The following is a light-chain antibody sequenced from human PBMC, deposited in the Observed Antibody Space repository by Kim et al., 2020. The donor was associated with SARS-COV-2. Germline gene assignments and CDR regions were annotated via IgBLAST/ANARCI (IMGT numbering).Light chain of an antibody. CDR2: GAS. V-gene: IGKV3-20*01. Sequence: EVVLTQSPGTLSLSPGERATLSCRASQSISTSFLAWYQQKPGQAPRLLIYGASNRATGIPDKFSGSGSGTDFTLTIGGLEPEDSAVYYCQQYGNSPPWTFGPGTRVEIK. CDR1: QSISTSF. J-gene: IGKJ1*01. CDR3: QQYGNSPPWT.